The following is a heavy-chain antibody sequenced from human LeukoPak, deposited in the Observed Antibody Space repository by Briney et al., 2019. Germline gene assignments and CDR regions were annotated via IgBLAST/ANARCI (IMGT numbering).Heavy chain of an antibody. D-gene: IGHD2-15*01. CDR1: GYTFTSYY. CDR2: INPSGGST. V-gene: IGHV1-46*01. CDR3: ARGKARCSGGSCYYYYGMDV. Sequence: ASVKVSCKASGYTFTSYYMHWVRQAPGQGLEWMGIINPSGGSTSYAQKFQGRVTMTRDTSTSTVYMEPSSLRSEDTAVYYCARGKARCSGGSCYYYYGMDVWGQGTTVTVSS. J-gene: IGHJ6*02.